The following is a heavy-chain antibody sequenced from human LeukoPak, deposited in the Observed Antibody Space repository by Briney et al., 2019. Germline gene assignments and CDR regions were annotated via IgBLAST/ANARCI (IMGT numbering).Heavy chain of an antibody. J-gene: IGHJ4*02. Sequence: PGGSLRLSCAASGFIFDDYGLTWVRQAPGKGPEWVSGINWNGDSTDYADSVKGRFTISRDNAKNSLYLQMNSLRAEDTALYYCARDLRVVITGSFDSWGQGTLVTVSS. CDR1: GFIFDDYG. CDR2: INWNGDST. D-gene: IGHD3-22*01. V-gene: IGHV3-20*04. CDR3: ARDLRVVITGSFDS.